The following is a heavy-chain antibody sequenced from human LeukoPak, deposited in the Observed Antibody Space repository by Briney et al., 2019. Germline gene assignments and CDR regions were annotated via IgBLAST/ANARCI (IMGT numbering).Heavy chain of an antibody. CDR1: GFTFSSYW. V-gene: IGHV3-7*01. J-gene: IGHJ4*02. D-gene: IGHD3-10*01. Sequence: GGSLRLSCAASGFTFSSYWMSWVRQAPGQGLEWVANIKQDGGEKYYVDSVRGRFTLSRDNAKNSLYLQMNSLRAEDTAVYYCARLRITMVRGVIAPEFFDYWGQGTLVTVSS. CDR2: IKQDGGEK. CDR3: ARLRITMVRGVIAPEFFDY.